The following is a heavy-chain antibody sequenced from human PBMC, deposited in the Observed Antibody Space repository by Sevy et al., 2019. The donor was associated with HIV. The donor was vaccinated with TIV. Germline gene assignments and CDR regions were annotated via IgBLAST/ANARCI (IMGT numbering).Heavy chain of an antibody. CDR3: TRDFVATTMGGAPFDI. J-gene: IGHJ3*02. CDR1: GFTFDDYA. D-gene: IGHD5-12*01. Sequence: GGSLRLSCAASGFTFDDYAMNWVRQAPGNGLEWVSGISWDSALIGYAVSVQGRFTVSRDSSKNSLYLQMNNLRPEDTALYYCTRDFVATTMGGAPFDISGRGTLVTVSS. CDR2: ISWDSALI. V-gene: IGHV3-9*01.